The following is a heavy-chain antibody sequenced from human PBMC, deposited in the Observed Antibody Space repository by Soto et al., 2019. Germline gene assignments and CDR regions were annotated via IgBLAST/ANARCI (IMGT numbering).Heavy chain of an antibody. D-gene: IGHD6-13*01. CDR3: ARDTAAAGVHYYYYGMDV. V-gene: IGHV3-30-3*01. Sequence: QVQLVESGGGVVQPGRSLRLSCAASGFTFSSYAMHWVRQAPGKGLEWVAVISYDGSNKYYADSVKGRFTISRDNSKNTXXLQMNSPRAEDTAVYYCARDTAAAGVHYYYYGMDVWGQGTTVTVSS. CDR2: ISYDGSNK. CDR1: GFTFSSYA. J-gene: IGHJ6*02.